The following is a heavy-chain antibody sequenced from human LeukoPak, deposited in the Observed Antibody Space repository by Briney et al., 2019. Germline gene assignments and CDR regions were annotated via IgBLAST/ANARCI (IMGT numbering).Heavy chain of an antibody. CDR1: GYTFTSYD. D-gene: IGHD2-2*02. V-gene: IGHV1-8*03. CDR3: ARYCSSTSCYMGDDAFDI. CDR2: MNPNSGNT. Sequence: GASVKVSCKASGYTFTSYDINWVRQATGQGPEWMGWMNPNSGNTGYAQKFQGRVTITRNTSISTAYMELSSLRSEDTAVYYCARYCSSTSCYMGDDAFDIWGQGTKVTVSS. J-gene: IGHJ3*02.